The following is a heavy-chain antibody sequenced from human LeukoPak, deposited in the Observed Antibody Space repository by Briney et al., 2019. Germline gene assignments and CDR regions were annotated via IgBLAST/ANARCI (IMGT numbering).Heavy chain of an antibody. CDR2: IYHNGCT. J-gene: IGHJ4*02. Sequence: SQTLCLTCAVSGGSPSRGASCCGSVSQPPRNGLGWVVYIYHNGCTYYHPSLPSRVTISVDTSKNQHSLKLSSVTAADTAVHYSLLGYCSGGSCQPRDYWGQRTLVTV. CDR1: GGSPSRGASC. CDR3: LLGYCSGGSCQPRDY. V-gene: IGHV4-30-2*01. D-gene: IGHD2-15*01.